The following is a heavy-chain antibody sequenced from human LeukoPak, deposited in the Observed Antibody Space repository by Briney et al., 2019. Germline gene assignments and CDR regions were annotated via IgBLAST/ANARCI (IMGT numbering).Heavy chain of an antibody. CDR2: ISAYNGNT. CDR3: AIVGVNYHWFDP. J-gene: IGHJ5*02. D-gene: IGHD3-10*01. V-gene: IGHV1-18*01. Sequence: ASVTVSCKSSGYTFTSYGISWVRQAPGQGLEWMGWISAYNGNTNYAHNLQGRVTMITDPTTSTAYMEMRSLKSDDTAVYYCAIVGVNYHWFDPWGQGTLVTVSS. CDR1: GYTFTSYG.